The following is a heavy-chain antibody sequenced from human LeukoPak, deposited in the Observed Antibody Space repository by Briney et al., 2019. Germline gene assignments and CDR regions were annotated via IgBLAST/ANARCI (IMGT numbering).Heavy chain of an antibody. CDR2: ISGNGDDA. D-gene: IGHD3/OR15-3a*01. CDR1: GFWFSNYG. Sequence: GGSLRLSCAASGFWFSNYGINWVRQAPGKGLEWVSVISGNGDDAFYADSVKGRFRISRDSSKNTVYLQTNSLRADDTAVYYCAKRDWPYYFDYWGQGTLVAVSS. V-gene: IGHV3-23*01. CDR3: AKRDWPYYFDY. J-gene: IGHJ4*02.